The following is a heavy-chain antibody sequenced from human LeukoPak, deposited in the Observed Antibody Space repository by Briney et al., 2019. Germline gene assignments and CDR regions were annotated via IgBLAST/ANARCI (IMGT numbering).Heavy chain of an antibody. Sequence: AGGSLRLSCAASGFDFTSYDMHWVRQAPGKGLEWVSCIDSRNTTMYYRDSVKGRLTISRDYAKNSLFLQMSNLRAEDTAVYYCVRGRYTSGWYPLNAFDLWGRGTVVTVSS. CDR2: IDSRNTTM. CDR1: GFDFTSYD. CDR3: VRGRYTSGWYPLNAFDL. J-gene: IGHJ3*01. V-gene: IGHV3-48*01. D-gene: IGHD6-19*01.